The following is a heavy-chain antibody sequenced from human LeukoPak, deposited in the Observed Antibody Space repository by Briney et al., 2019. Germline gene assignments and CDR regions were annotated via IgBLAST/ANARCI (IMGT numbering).Heavy chain of an antibody. J-gene: IGHJ4*02. CDR3: ARSYGDMGVVGY. CDR1: GITFSSYG. V-gene: IGHV3-33*01. CDR2: IWPDGSNK. Sequence: GGSLRLSCEASGITFSSYGIHWVRQAPGKGLEWVAVIWPDGSNKYYADSVKGRFTISRDNSKNTLWLQMNSLRSDDTAVYYCARSYGDMGVVGYWGQGTLVTVSS. D-gene: IGHD2-21*01.